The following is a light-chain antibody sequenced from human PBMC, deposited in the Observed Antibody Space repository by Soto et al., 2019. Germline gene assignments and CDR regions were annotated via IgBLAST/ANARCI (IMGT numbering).Light chain of an antibody. CDR3: QKYDSTPWT. CDR1: QGIGNS. CDR2: SAS. Sequence: IQMTQSPSSLSASVGDRVIITCRASQGIGNSLALYQQKAGRVLKLLMHSASTLLSGFPSRFSGSGSGTDFTFPIGSLQPKDDATYYCQKYDSTPWTVGQGTKVEIK. J-gene: IGKJ1*01. V-gene: IGKV1-27*01.